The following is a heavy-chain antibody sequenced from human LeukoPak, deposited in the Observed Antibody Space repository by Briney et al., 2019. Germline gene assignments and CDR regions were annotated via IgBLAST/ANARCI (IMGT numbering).Heavy chain of an antibody. CDR1: GYTFTGYY. V-gene: IGHV1-2*02. CDR3: AREWVYSGSYYVDY. D-gene: IGHD1-26*01. Sequence: ASVKVSCKASGYTFTGYYMHWVRQAPGQGLEWMGWINPNSGGTNYAQKFQGRVTMTRDTSISTAYMELSRLRSDDTAVYYCAREWVYSGSYYVDYWGQGTLVTVSS. J-gene: IGHJ4*02. CDR2: INPNSGGT.